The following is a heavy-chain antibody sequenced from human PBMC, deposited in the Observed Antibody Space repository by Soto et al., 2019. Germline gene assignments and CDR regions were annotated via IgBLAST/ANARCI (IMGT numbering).Heavy chain of an antibody. Sequence: QVQLQESGPGLVKPSQILSLTCTVSGGSISSGDYYWSWIRQPPGKGLEWIGYIYYSGSTYYNPSLKSRVTISVDTSKNQFSLKLTSVTAADTAVDYCARVRGVTYFDYWGQGTLVTVSS. J-gene: IGHJ4*02. D-gene: IGHD3-10*01. CDR1: GGSISSGDYY. V-gene: IGHV4-30-4*01. CDR3: ARVRGVTYFDY. CDR2: IYYSGST.